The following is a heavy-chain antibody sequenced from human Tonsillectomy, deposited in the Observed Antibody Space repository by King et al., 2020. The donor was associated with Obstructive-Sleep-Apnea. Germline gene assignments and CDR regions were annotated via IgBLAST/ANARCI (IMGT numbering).Heavy chain of an antibody. CDR3: ARADGGHDAFDI. V-gene: IGHV3-30*04. J-gene: IGHJ3*02. CDR1: GFTFSSYA. Sequence: QLVQSGGGVVQPGRSLRLSCAASGFTFSSYAMHWVRQAPGKGLEWVAVISYDGSNKYYADSVKGRFTISRDNSKNTLYLQMNSLRAEDTAVYYCARADGGHDAFDIWGQGTMVTVSS. CDR2: ISYDGSNK. D-gene: IGHD5-24*01.